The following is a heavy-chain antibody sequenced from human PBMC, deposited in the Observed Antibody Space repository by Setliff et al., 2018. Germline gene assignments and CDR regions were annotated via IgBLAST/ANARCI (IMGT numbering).Heavy chain of an antibody. D-gene: IGHD3-10*01. CDR3: ARSLGSGSYYNSRPFYSDH. CDR2: IDPSGNT. Sequence: PSETLSLTCTVSGGSISSGTNYWSWIRQPAGRGLEWIGHIDPSGNTNYQPSLKSRVTISGDTSKNQFSLKLTSVTAADTAVYYCARSLGSGSYYNSRPFYSDHWGQGTLVTVSS. V-gene: IGHV4-61*09. J-gene: IGHJ4*02. CDR1: GGSISSGTNY.